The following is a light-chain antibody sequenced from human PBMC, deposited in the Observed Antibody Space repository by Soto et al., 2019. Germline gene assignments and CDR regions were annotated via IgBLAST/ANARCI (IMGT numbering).Light chain of an antibody. J-gene: IGLJ2*01. Sequence: QSALTQPASVSGSPGQSITISCTGTISDIGGYNYVSWYQQHPGKAPKLMIYEVSNRPSGVSNRFSGSKSGNTASLTISGLQAEDEADYYCSSYTRLSTLLLGGGTKLTVL. CDR2: EVS. CDR3: SSYTRLSTLL. V-gene: IGLV2-14*01. CDR1: ISDIGGYNY.